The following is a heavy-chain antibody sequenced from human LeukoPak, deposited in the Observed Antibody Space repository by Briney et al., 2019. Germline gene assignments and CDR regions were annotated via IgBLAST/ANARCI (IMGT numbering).Heavy chain of an antibody. CDR1: GYTFTSYG. D-gene: IGHD3-10*01. V-gene: IGHV1-18*01. CDR3: ARDRTMVRGVIHRTYYSYGMDV. Sequence: ASVKVSCKASGYTFTSYGISWVRQAPGQGLEWMGWISAYNGNTNYAQKLQGRVTMTTDTSTSTAYMELRSLRSDDTAVYYCARDRTMVRGVIHRTYYSYGMDVWGQGTTVTVSS. J-gene: IGHJ6*02. CDR2: ISAYNGNT.